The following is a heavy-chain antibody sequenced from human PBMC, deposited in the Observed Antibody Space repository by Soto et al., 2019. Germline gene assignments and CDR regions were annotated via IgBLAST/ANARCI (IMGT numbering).Heavy chain of an antibody. V-gene: IGHV2-5*02. CDR3: SHRRRYDDFEY. D-gene: IGHD1-1*01. J-gene: IGHJ4*02. Sequence: QITLKESGPTLVKPTQTLTLTCTFSGFSLSTSGVGVGWIRQPPGKALEWLALIYWDDDKHYSPSLKSRLTSTQDPSKNQVVLIMTTMDPVDTAKYYCSHRRRYDDFEYWGQGTLVTVSS. CDR2: IYWDDDK. CDR1: GFSLSTSGVG.